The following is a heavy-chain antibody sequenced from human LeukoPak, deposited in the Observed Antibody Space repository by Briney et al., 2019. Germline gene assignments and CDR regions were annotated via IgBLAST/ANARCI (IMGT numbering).Heavy chain of an antibody. Sequence: ASVKVSCKASGGTFTSYAINWVRQAPGQGLEWMGIINPSGGSTSYAQKFQGRVTMTRDMSTSTVYMELSSLRSEDTAVYYCATLSRDYYDSVIDYWGQGTLVTVSS. J-gene: IGHJ4*02. CDR1: GGTFTSYA. CDR3: ATLSRDYYDSVIDY. CDR2: INPSGGST. V-gene: IGHV1-46*01. D-gene: IGHD3-22*01.